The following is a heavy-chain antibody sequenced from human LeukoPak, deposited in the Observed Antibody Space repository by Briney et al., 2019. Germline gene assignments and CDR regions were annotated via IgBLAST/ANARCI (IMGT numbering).Heavy chain of an antibody. V-gene: IGHV3-66*01. CDR1: GFTVSSNY. D-gene: IGHD3-22*01. CDR3: ARGYYDSSGEFDY. J-gene: IGHJ4*02. Sequence: PGGSLRLPCAASGFTVSSNYMSWVRQAPGKGLEWVSLIYSGGSTYYADSVKGRFTISRDNSKNTLYLQMNSLRAEDTAVYYCARGYYDSSGEFDYWGQGTLVTLSS. CDR2: IYSGGST.